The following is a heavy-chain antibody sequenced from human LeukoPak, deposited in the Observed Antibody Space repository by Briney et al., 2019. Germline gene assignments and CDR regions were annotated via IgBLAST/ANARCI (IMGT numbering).Heavy chain of an antibody. CDR1: GYSFTSYW. J-gene: IGHJ5*01. V-gene: IGHV5-51*01. Sequence: GESLKTSCKGSGYSFTSYWIGWVRQMPGKGLEWMGIIYPGDSHTRYSPSFQGQVIISADRSISTAYLQWSSLKASDTAIYYCARQRYSSGPNWFDSWGQGTLVTVSS. CDR2: IYPGDSHT. D-gene: IGHD6-19*01. CDR3: ARQRYSSGPNWFDS.